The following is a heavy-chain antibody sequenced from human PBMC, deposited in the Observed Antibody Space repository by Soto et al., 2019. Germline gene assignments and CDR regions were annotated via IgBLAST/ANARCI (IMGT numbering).Heavy chain of an antibody. Sequence: GESLKISCKGSGYSFTIYWIGWVRQMPGKGLEWMGIIYPGDSDTRYSPSFQGQVTISADKSISTAYLQWSSLKASDTAMYYCARRYSSSWYSEPAFDYWGQGTLVTVSS. D-gene: IGHD6-13*01. J-gene: IGHJ4*02. CDR1: GYSFTIYW. V-gene: IGHV5-51*01. CDR3: ARRYSSSWYSEPAFDY. CDR2: IYPGDSDT.